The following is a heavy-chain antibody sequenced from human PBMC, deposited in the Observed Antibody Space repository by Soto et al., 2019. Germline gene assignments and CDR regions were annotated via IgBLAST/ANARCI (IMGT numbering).Heavy chain of an antibody. CDR3: AKDAGGSGWSFDY. CDR2: ISYDGSNK. CDR1: GFTFSSYG. J-gene: IGHJ4*02. V-gene: IGHV3-30*18. Sequence: QVQLVESGGGVVQPGRSLRLSCAASGFTFSSYGMHWVRQAPGKGLEWVAVISYDGSNKYYADSVKGRFTISRDNSKNTLYQQMNSLRAEDTAVYYCAKDAGGSGWSFDYWGQGTLVTVSS. D-gene: IGHD6-19*01.